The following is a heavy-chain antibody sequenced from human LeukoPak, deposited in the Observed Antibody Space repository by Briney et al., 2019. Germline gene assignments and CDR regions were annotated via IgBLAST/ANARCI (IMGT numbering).Heavy chain of an antibody. CDR2: IYYSGST. J-gene: IGHJ3*02. CDR1: GGSISSYY. D-gene: IGHD3-10*01. Sequence: PSETLSLTCTVSGGSISSYYWSWIRQPPGKGLEWIGYIYYSGSTNYNPSLKSRVTISVDTSKNQFSPKLSSVTAADTAVYYCARTYYYGSGSTDDAFDIWGQGTMVTVCS. V-gene: IGHV4-59*08. CDR3: ARTYYYGSGSTDDAFDI.